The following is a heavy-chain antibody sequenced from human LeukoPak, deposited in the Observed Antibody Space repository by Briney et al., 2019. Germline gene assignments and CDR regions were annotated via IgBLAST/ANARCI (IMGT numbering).Heavy chain of an antibody. CDR2: HSHSGSA. V-gene: IGHV4-39*07. D-gene: IGHD1/OR15-1a*01. CDR3: ARYQTGTMFAV. Sequence: SSETVSLTCTVYGASINSDTYYWGWIRQPPGKGLEWIGTHSHSGSAYYNPSLRSRITMSLDTSENQLSLKLYSVTAADTAIYYCARYQTGTMFAVWGQGTLVTVSS. J-gene: IGHJ4*02. CDR1: GASINSDTYY.